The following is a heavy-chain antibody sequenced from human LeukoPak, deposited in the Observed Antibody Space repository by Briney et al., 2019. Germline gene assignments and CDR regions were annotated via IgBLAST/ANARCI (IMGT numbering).Heavy chain of an antibody. CDR2: ISYDGSNK. CDR1: GFTFSSYA. J-gene: IGHJ6*02. D-gene: IGHD3/OR15-3a*01. CDR3: ARDRGPHGGMDV. V-gene: IGHV3-30-3*01. Sequence: GGSLRLSCAASGFTFSSYAMHWVRQAPGKGLEWVAVISYDGSNKYYADSVKGRFTISRDNAKNSLYLQMNSLRAEDTAVYYCARDRGPHGGMDVWGQGTTVTVSS.